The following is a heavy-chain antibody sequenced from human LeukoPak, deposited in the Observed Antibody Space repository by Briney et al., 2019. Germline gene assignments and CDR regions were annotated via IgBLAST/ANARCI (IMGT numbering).Heavy chain of an antibody. V-gene: IGHV3-23*01. Sequence: GGSLRLSCAASGFTFSSYAMSWVRQAPGKGLEWVSAISGSGGSTYYADSVKGRFTISRDNSKNTLYLQMNSLRAEDTAVYYCAKGLEYYDFWSGYYTGGGYFDYWGQGTLVTVSS. CDR3: AKGLEYYDFWSGYYTGGGYFDY. CDR1: GFTFSSYA. CDR2: ISGSGGST. D-gene: IGHD3-3*01. J-gene: IGHJ4*02.